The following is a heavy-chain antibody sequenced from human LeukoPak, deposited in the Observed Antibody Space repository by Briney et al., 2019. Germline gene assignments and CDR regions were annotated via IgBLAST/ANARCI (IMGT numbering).Heavy chain of an antibody. Sequence: TGGSLRLSCAASEFTFITYNMHWVRQAPGKGLGWVSSIGGGSNYIYYADSLKGRFTISRDNAKNSLYLQMNSLRADDTAVYYCAREVAATYDAFDVWGQGTMVTVSS. CDR2: IGGGSNYI. V-gene: IGHV3-21*01. CDR3: AREVAATYDAFDV. J-gene: IGHJ3*01. D-gene: IGHD2-15*01. CDR1: EFTFITYN.